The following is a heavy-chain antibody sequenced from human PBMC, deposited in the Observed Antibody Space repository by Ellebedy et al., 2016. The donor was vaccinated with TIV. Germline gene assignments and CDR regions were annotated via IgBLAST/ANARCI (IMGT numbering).Heavy chain of an antibody. CDR2: IDSASKMK. CDR1: GFTFGDYS. CDR3: ARDYTFMITTPPAY. J-gene: IGHJ4*02. V-gene: IGHV3-11*01. Sequence: GGSLRLXCATSGFTFGDYSMSWIRQAPGRGLEWIAYIDSASKMKYYADSVKGRFTVSRDNTNDSLYLQMHSLRADDTAVYFCARDYTFMITTPPAYWGQGTLVTVSS. D-gene: IGHD3-16*01.